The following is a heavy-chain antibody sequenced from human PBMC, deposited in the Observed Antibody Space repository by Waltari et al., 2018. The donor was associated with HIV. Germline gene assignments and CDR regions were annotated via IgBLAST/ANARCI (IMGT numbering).Heavy chain of an antibody. V-gene: IGHV4-61*01. CDR1: GGSVSSGSSY. J-gene: IGHJ3*02. CDR2: IYYSGST. Sequence: QVQVQESGPGLVKPSEPLSLPCTVSGGSVSSGSSYWSWIRQPPGKGLEWIGHIYYSGSTNYNPSLKSRVTISVDTSKNQFSLKLSSVTAADTAVYYCARDYAYGDFAPDAFDIWGQGTMVTVSS. D-gene: IGHD4-17*01. CDR3: ARDYAYGDFAPDAFDI.